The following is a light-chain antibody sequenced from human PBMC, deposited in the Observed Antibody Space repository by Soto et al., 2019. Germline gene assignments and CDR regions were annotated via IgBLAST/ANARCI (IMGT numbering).Light chain of an antibody. V-gene: IGKV3-20*01. CDR2: GAS. Sequence: SPGERSTLSCRPSQSVSSNLSWYQQKPGQAPRLLIYGASSRATGIPNRCSGSGSGTDFTITISRLEPEDFAVYYCQQYGSSPITFGQGTRLEI. CDR1: QSVSSN. J-gene: IGKJ5*01. CDR3: QQYGSSPIT.